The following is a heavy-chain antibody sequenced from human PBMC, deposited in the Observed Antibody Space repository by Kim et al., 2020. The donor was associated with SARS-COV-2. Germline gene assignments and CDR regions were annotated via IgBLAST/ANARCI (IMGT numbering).Heavy chain of an antibody. CDR3: AGYGSGSYYNPYYYYGMDV. Sequence: GGSLRLSCAASGFTFSSYAMHWVRQAPGKGLEWVAVISYDGSNKYYADSVKGRFTISRDNSKNPLYLQMNSLRAEDTAVYYCAGYGSGSYYNPYYYYGMDVWGQGTTVTVSS. J-gene: IGHJ6*02. CDR1: GFTFSSYA. CDR2: ISYDGSNK. V-gene: IGHV3-30-3*01. D-gene: IGHD3-10*01.